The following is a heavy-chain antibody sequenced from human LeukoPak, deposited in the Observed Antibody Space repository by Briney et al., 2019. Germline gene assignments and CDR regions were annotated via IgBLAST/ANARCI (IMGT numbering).Heavy chain of an antibody. D-gene: IGHD3-22*01. Sequence: PSETLSLTCAVYGGSFSGYYWSWIRQPPGKGLEWIGKINHSGSTNYNPSLKSRVTISVDTPKNQFSLKLSSVTAADTAVYYCARGVYDSSGYYDYWGQGTLVTVSS. CDR3: ARGVYDSSGYYDY. V-gene: IGHV4-34*01. CDR1: GGSFSGYY. J-gene: IGHJ4*02. CDR2: INHSGST.